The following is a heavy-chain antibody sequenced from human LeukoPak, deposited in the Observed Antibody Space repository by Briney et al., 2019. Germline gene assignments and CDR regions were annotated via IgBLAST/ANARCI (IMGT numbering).Heavy chain of an antibody. CDR3: ASGGGFGELFAVFDY. CDR2: ISGSGGST. V-gene: IGHV3-23*01. Sequence: GGSLRLSCAASGFTFSSYAMSWVRQAPGKGLEWVSAISGSGGSTYYADSVKGRFTISRDNSKNTLYLQRNSLRAEDTAVYYCASGGGFGELFAVFDYWGQGTLVTVSS. CDR1: GFTFSSYA. D-gene: IGHD3-10*01. J-gene: IGHJ4*02.